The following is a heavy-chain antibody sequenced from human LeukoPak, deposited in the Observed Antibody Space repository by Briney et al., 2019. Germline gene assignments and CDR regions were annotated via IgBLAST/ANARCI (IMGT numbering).Heavy chain of an antibody. CDR2: INHSGST. V-gene: IGHV4-34*01. CDR1: GGSFNGYY. D-gene: IGHD3-10*01. J-gene: IGHJ5*02. Sequence: ASETLSLTCAVYGGSFNGYYWSWIRQPPGKGLEWIGEINHSGSTNYNPSLKSRVTMSVDTSKNQVSLKLTSVTAADTAVYYCARGPGSGSYFAWFDPWGQGTQVTFSS. CDR3: ARGPGSGSYFAWFDP.